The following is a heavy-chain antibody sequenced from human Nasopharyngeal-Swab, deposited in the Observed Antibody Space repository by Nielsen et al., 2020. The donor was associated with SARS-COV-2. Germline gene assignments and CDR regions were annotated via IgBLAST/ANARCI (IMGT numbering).Heavy chain of an antibody. V-gene: IGHV3-7*01. Sequence: GGSLRLSCAASGFTFTTYSMTWVRQAPGQGLEWVANVKQDGGEKFYLDSVKGRFTISRDNAKSSLYLQMTSLRAEDTAVYYCVRDESGAFDIWGQGTMVTVPS. CDR3: VRDESGAFDI. CDR2: VKQDGGEK. D-gene: IGHD3-10*01. CDR1: GFTFTTYS. J-gene: IGHJ3*02.